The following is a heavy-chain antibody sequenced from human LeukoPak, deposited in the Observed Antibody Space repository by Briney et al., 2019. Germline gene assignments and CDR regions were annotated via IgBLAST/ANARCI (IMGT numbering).Heavy chain of an antibody. CDR1: GGSISSGSYY. D-gene: IGHD1-26*01. J-gene: IGHJ5*02. CDR2: IYYSGST. CDR3: ARFYSGSYQGPDWFDP. V-gene: IGHV4-61*10. Sequence: SETLSLTCTVSGGSISSGSYYWSWIRQPAGKGLEWIGYIYYSGSTNYNPSLKSRVTISVDTSKNQFSLKLSSVTAADTAVYYCARFYSGSYQGPDWFDPWGQGTLVTVSS.